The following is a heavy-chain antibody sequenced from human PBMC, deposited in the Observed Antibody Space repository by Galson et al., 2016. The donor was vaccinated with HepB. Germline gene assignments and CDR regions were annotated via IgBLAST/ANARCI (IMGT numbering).Heavy chain of an antibody. V-gene: IGHV2-70*01. CDR3: ARTAYSSGSYIDI. Sequence: PALVKPTQTLTLTCTFSGFSLITSGMCVSWIRQPPGKALEWLALIDWDDDKFYNTPLKTRLTISKDTSKNQVVLTMTDVDPVDTATYYCARTAYSSGSYIDIWGQGTMVTVSS. J-gene: IGHJ3*02. CDR1: GFSLITSGMC. CDR2: IDWDDDK. D-gene: IGHD3-10*01.